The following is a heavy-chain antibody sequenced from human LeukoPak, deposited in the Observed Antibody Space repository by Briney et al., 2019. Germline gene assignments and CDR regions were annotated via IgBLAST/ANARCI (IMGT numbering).Heavy chain of an antibody. D-gene: IGHD6-13*01. V-gene: IGHV4-39*07. CDR2: IYYSGST. J-gene: IGHJ4*02. Sequence: SETLSLTCSVSGGSISSYYWNWIRQPPGKGLEWIGSIYYSGSTYYNPSLKSRVTISVDTSKNQFSLKLSSVTAADTAVYYCARRFHSSSWEYYFDYWGQGTLVTVSS. CDR1: GGSISSYY. CDR3: ARRFHSSSWEYYFDY.